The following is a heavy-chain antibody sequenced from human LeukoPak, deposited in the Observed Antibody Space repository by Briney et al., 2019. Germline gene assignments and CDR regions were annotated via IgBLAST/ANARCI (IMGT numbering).Heavy chain of an antibody. Sequence: GESLKISCKGSGYTFNTYWVGWVRQMPGKGLECIGIIYPGDSDIRYSPSFRGQVTISADKSSSTAYLQWSSLKASDTAMYYCARRDVSAWYYFDYWGQGTLVTVSS. J-gene: IGHJ4*02. CDR3: ARRDVSAWYYFDY. CDR2: IYPGDSDI. D-gene: IGHD6-19*01. V-gene: IGHV5-51*01. CDR1: GYTFNTYW.